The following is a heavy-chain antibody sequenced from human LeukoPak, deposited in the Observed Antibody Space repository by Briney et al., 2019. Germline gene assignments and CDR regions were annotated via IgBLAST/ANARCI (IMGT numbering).Heavy chain of an antibody. CDR2: ISGSGGST. CDR3: VKQVVVEPFFDY. Sequence: PGGSLRLSCAASGFTFSRFRMSWVRQAPGKGLEWVSAISGSGGSTYYADSVKGRFTISRDNSKNTLYLQMNSLRAEDTAVYYCVKQVVVEPFFDYWGQGTLVTVSS. CDR1: GFTFSRFR. J-gene: IGHJ4*02. D-gene: IGHD3-22*01. V-gene: IGHV3-23*01.